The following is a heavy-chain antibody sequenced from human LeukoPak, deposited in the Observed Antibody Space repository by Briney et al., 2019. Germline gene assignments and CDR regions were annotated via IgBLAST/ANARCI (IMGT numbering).Heavy chain of an antibody. Sequence: ASVKVSCKASGGTFSSYAISWVRQAPGQGLEWMGGIIPIFGTANYAQKFQGRVTITADKSTSTAYMELNSLRAEDTAVYYCAKDLGGPLDYWGQGTLVTVSS. D-gene: IGHD2-15*01. CDR1: GGTFSSYA. CDR3: AKDLGGPLDY. V-gene: IGHV1-69*06. CDR2: IIPIFGTA. J-gene: IGHJ4*02.